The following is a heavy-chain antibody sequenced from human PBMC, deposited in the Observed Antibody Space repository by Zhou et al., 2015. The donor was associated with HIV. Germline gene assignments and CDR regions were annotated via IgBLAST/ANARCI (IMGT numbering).Heavy chain of an antibody. V-gene: IGHV1-69*06. Sequence: LVQSGTEVRKPGSSVKVSCKASGGTFSSYAISWVRQAPGQGLEWMGGIIPIFGTANYAQKFQGRVTITADKSTSTAYMGLSSLRSEDTAVYYCAREAIITGTTYGMDVWGQGTTVTVSS. CDR3: AREAIITGTTYGMDV. CDR2: IIPIFGTA. D-gene: IGHD1-20*01. J-gene: IGHJ6*02. CDR1: GGTFSSYA.